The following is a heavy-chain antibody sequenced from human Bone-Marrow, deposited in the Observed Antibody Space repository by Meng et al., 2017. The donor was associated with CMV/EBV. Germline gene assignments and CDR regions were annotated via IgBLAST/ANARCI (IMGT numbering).Heavy chain of an antibody. CDR2: ISSSGSTI. CDR3: ARESVIWQLRAAFDI. Sequence: GESLKISCAASGFTFSSYEMNWVRQAPGKGLEWVSYISSSGSTIYYADSVKGRFTISRDNAKNSLYLQMNSLRAEDTAVYYCARESVIWQLRAAFDIWGQGKMVNVAS. J-gene: IGHJ3*02. V-gene: IGHV3-48*03. CDR1: GFTFSSYE. D-gene: IGHD2-15*01.